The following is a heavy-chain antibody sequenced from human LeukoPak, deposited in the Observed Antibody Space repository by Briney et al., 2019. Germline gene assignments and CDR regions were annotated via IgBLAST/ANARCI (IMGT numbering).Heavy chain of an antibody. V-gene: IGHV1-69*05. D-gene: IGHD1-7*01. J-gene: IGHJ4*02. Sequence: GASVKVSCKASGYTFTSYAMNWVRQAPGQGLEWMGGIIPIFGTANYAQKFQGRVTITTDESTSTAYMELSSLRSEDTAVYYCASGSGTTSDFDYWGQGTLVTVSS. CDR3: ASGSGTTSDFDY. CDR1: GYTFTSYA. CDR2: IIPIFGTA.